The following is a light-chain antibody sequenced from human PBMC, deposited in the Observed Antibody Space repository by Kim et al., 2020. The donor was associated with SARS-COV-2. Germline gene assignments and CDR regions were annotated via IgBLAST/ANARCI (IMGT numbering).Light chain of an antibody. CDR1: RIGPKS. Sequence: APGQTAEITCGGTRIGPKSVHWYQQRPGQAPVVVIYSDRERPSGIPERFSGSNSGSTATLTLSGVEAGDEADYYCQVWDSNSDHVVFGGGTQLTVL. V-gene: IGLV3-21*04. J-gene: IGLJ3*02. CDR3: QVWDSNSDHVV. CDR2: SDR.